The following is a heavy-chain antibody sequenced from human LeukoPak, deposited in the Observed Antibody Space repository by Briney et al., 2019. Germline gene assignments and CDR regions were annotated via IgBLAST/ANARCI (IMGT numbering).Heavy chain of an antibody. D-gene: IGHD3-16*01. CDR1: GGSISSYY. J-gene: IGHJ3*01. Sequence: SETLSLTCTVCGGSISSYYWSWIRQPAGKGLEWIGRIYTSGSTNYNPSLKSRVTISVDTSKNQFSLKLSSVTAADTAVYYCARDWGTWHAFAFWGQGTVVTVSS. V-gene: IGHV4-4*07. CDR3: ARDWGTWHAFAF. CDR2: IYTSGST.